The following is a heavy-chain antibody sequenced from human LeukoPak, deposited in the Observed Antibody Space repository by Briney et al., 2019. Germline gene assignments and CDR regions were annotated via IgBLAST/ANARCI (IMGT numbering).Heavy chain of an antibody. CDR1: GFTFSSYA. CDR2: ISGSGGST. Sequence: GGSLRLSCAASGFTFSSYAMSWVRQAPGKGLEWVSAISGSGGSTYYADSVKGRFTISRDNSKNTLYLQMNSLKTEDTAVYYCTTEDTAVDYWGQGTLVTVSS. V-gene: IGHV3-23*01. D-gene: IGHD5-18*01. CDR3: TTEDTAVDY. J-gene: IGHJ4*02.